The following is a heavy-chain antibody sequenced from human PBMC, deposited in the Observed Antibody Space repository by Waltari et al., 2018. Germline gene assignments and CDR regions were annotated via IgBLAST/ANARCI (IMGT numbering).Heavy chain of an antibody. D-gene: IGHD1-26*01. CDR2: IKQDGSEK. J-gene: IGHJ6*03. Sequence: EVQLVESGGGLVQPGGSLRLSCAASGFTFSSYWMSWVRQAPGKGLEWVANIKQDGSEKYYVDSVKGRFTISRDNAKNSLYLQMNSLRAEDTAVYYCARAGGGYYAGLYMDVWGKGTTVTISS. CDR3: ARAGGGYYAGLYMDV. CDR1: GFTFSSYW. V-gene: IGHV3-7*01.